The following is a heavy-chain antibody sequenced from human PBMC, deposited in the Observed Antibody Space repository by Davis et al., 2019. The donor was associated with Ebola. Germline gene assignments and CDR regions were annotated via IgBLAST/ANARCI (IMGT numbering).Heavy chain of an antibody. CDR2: IIPIFGTA. CDR3: ANSLRFLEWLAGYPTSALRKNNPGPTEYYHMDV. V-gene: IGHV1-69*13. CDR1: GGTFSSYA. J-gene: IGHJ6*03. D-gene: IGHD3-3*01. Sequence: SVKVSCKASGGTFSSYAISWVRQAPGQGLEWMGGIIPIFGTANYAQKFQGRVTITADESTSTAYMELRSLRSEDTAVYYCANSLRFLEWLAGYPTSALRKNNPGPTEYYHMDVWGKGTTVTVSS.